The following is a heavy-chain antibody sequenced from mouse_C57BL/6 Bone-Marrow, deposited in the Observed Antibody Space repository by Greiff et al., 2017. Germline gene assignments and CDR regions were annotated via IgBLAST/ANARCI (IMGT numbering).Heavy chain of an antibody. CDR1: GYTFTSYG. V-gene: IGHV1-81*01. CDR3: ARGRPYAMDY. CDR2: IYPRSGTT. Sequence: VQRVESGAELARPGASVTLSCTASGYTFTSYGISWVNPRTGQGLEWIGEIYPRSGTTYYNAQFKGQAPLTADNSSRPEYMELRRLTAEEAAVYFYARGRPYAMDYWGQGTTVTVSS. J-gene: IGHJ4*01. D-gene: IGHD1-2*01.